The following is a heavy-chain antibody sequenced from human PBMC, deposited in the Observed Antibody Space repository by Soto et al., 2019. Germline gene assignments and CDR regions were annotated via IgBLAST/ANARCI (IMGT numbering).Heavy chain of an antibody. CDR2: INWNGGST. CDR3: ARDTDYYDSSGYYAHTGNFDY. D-gene: IGHD3-22*01. V-gene: IGHV3-20*04. CDR1: GFTFDDYG. Sequence: PGGSLRLSCAASGFTFDDYGMSWVRQAPGKGLEWVSGINWNGGSTGYADSVKGRFTISRDNAKNSLYLQMNSLRAEDTALYYCARDTDYYDSSGYYAHTGNFDYWGQGTLVTVSS. J-gene: IGHJ4*02.